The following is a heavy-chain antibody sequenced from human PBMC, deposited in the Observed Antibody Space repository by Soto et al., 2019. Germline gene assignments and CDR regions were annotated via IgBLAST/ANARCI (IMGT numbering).Heavy chain of an antibody. D-gene: IGHD6-19*01. CDR3: ARGGRQWLFTSDFNC. CDR1: GFTFSDYA. J-gene: IGHJ4*02. CDR2: VSHDGRNT. Sequence: VQLVESGGGVVQPGRSLRLSCAASGFTFSDYAMHWVRQAPGKGLEWVAVVSHDGRNTHYADSVKGRFTISRDSSESTVSLEMTSLRAGDTAVYYCARGGRQWLFTSDFNCWGQGALVTVSS. V-gene: IGHV3-30*03.